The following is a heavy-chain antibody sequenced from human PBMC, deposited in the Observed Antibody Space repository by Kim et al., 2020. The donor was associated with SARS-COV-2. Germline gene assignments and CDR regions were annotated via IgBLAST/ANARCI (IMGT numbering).Heavy chain of an antibody. CDR3: ARNEDY. V-gene: IGHV1-3*01. CDR1: GYTFDDYA. J-gene: IGHJ4*02. Sequence: ASVKVSCKASGYTFDDYAFHWVRQAPGQRLEWMGWIDADNGNTKYSQKFQGRVTITRDTSATTAYMELSSLRSEDTAMYYCARNEDYWGQGTLVTVSS. CDR2: IDADNGNT.